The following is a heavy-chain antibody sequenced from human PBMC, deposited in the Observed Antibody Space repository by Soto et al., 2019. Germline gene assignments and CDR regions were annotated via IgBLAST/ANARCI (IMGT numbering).Heavy chain of an antibody. J-gene: IGHJ6*02. CDR3: ARVEGWDTAMVLRAEIYYYYGMDV. CDR2: ISPYNSNP. V-gene: IGHV1-18*01. D-gene: IGHD5-18*01. Sequence: ASVKVSCKASGYTFNTYGISWVRQAPGQGLEWMGWISPYNSNPNYAPKFHGRVTVTIDTSTSTVYMEVRNLRSDDTAVYYCARVEGWDTAMVLRAEIYYYYGMDVWGQ. CDR1: GYTFNTYG.